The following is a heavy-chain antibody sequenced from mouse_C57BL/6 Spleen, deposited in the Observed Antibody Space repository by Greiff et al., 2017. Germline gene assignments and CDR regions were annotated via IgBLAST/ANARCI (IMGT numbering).Heavy chain of an antibody. CDR3: ARSGDPGFAY. J-gene: IGHJ3*01. D-gene: IGHD4-1*01. CDR2: IWTGGGT. CDR1: GFSLTSYA. V-gene: IGHV2-9-1*01. Sequence: VHLEESGPGLVAPSQTLSISCTVSGFSLTSYAISWVRQPPGKGLEWLGVIWTGGGTNYYSALKYGLSIGKDNSKSQVFLTMNSLQTDDAARYYCARSGDPGFAYWGKGTLVAVSA.